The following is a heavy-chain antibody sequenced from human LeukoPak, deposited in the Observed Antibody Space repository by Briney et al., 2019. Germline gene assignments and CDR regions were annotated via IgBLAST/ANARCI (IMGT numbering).Heavy chain of an antibody. D-gene: IGHD3-22*01. CDR2: ISYDGSNK. CDR3: AKDNAYYYDSSGYYYRRYFDS. Sequence: GGSLRLSCAASGFTFSSYAMHWVRQAPGKGLEWVAVISYDGSNKYYADSVKGRFTISRDNSKSTLYLQMNSLRADDTAVYYCAKDNAYYYDSSGYYYRRYFDSWGQGTLVTVSS. J-gene: IGHJ4*02. V-gene: IGHV3-30*04. CDR1: GFTFSSYA.